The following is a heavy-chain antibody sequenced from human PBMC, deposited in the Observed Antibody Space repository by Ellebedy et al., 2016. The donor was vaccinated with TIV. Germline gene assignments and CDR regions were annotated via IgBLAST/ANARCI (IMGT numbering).Heavy chain of an antibody. J-gene: IGHJ4*02. D-gene: IGHD4-17*01. CDR1: GFTFSRYA. V-gene: IGHV3-21*01. Sequence: PGGSLRLSFAAPGFTFSRYAMNWVRQAPGKGLEWVSSISSSSSYIYYADSVKGRFPISRDNAKNSLYLQMNSLRAEDTAVYYCARGNGDYTYYFDYWGQGTLVTVSS. CDR3: ARGNGDYTYYFDY. CDR2: ISSSSSYI.